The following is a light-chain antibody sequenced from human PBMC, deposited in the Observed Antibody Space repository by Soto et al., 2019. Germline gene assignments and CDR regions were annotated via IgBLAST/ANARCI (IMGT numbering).Light chain of an antibody. Sequence: EIVLTQSPGTLSLSPGERATLSCRASQSFTNNYLAWYQLKSGQAPRLLIYGASSRAAGIPDRFSGSGSGTYFTLTINRLEPDDFVVYYCQQYDTSPYTFGQGTKLEIK. CDR2: GAS. CDR3: QQYDTSPYT. J-gene: IGKJ2*01. CDR1: QSFTNNY. V-gene: IGKV3-20*01.